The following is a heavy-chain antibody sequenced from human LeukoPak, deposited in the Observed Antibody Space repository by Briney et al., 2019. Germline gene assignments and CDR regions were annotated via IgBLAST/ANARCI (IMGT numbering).Heavy chain of an antibody. Sequence: SGGSLRLSCAASGFTFINYAMTWVRQAPGKGLEWVSTISGSGDSTYYADSVKGRFTISRDNSKNTLHLQMSSLRAEDSAVYYCAKDRRNDYAQGLDYWGQGTLVTVSS. J-gene: IGHJ4*02. CDR2: ISGSGDST. V-gene: IGHV3-23*01. D-gene: IGHD4-17*01. CDR1: GFTFINYA. CDR3: AKDRRNDYAQGLDY.